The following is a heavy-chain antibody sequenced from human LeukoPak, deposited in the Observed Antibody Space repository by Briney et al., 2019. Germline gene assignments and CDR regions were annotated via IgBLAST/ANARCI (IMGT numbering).Heavy chain of an antibody. V-gene: IGHV1-2*02. CDR3: ARGYCSGGSCYYAGFYFDY. D-gene: IGHD2-15*01. CDR2: INPNSGGT. Sequence: GASVKVSCKASGYTFTSYGISWVRQAPGQGLEWMGWINPNSGGTNYAQKFQGRVTMTRDTSISTAYMELSRLRSDDTAVYYCARGYCSGGSCYYAGFYFDYWGQGTLVTVSS. J-gene: IGHJ4*02. CDR1: GYTFTSYG.